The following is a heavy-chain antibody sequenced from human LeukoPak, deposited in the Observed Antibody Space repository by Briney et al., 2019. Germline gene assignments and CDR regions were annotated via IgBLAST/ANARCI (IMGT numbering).Heavy chain of an antibody. J-gene: IGHJ4*02. CDR1: GFTFSNAW. D-gene: IGHD3-10*01. V-gene: IGHV3-23*01. Sequence: PGGSLRLSCAASGFTFSNAWMSWVRQVPGKGLEWVSGISGNGATTHHADSVKGRFTISRDNSKNTLYLQMNSLRAEDTAVYYCAKWKYGSDFGYFDYWGQGTLVTVSS. CDR2: ISGNGATT. CDR3: AKWKYGSDFGYFDY.